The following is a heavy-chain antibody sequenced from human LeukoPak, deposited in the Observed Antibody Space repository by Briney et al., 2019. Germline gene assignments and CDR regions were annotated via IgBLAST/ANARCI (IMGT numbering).Heavy chain of an antibody. CDR3: ARIPSGYTLGYGYYYYYMDV. CDR1: GFTFSDYT. V-gene: IGHV3-48*04. J-gene: IGHJ6*03. CDR2: ISTSSSTI. Sequence: GGSLRLSCEVSGFTFSDYTMTWVRQAPGKGLEWVSYISTSSSTIYYADSVKGRFTISRDNTKNSLYLQTNSLRAEDTAVYYCARIPSGYTLGYGYYYYYMDVWGKGATVTVSS. D-gene: IGHD5-18*01.